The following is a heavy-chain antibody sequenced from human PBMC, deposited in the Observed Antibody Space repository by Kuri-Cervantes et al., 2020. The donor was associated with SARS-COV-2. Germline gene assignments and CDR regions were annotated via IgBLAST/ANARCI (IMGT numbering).Heavy chain of an antibody. CDR1: GYTFTSYD. D-gene: IGHD3-3*01. V-gene: IGHV1-8*03. CDR2: MNPNSGNT. CDR3: ARDHAYDFWSGYSHWYFDL. Sequence: ASVKVSCKASGYTFTSYDINWVRQATGQGLEWMGWMNPNSGNTGYAQKFQGRVTITRNTSISTAYMELSSLRSEDTAVYYCARDHAYDFWSGYSHWYFDLWGRGTLVTVSS. J-gene: IGHJ2*01.